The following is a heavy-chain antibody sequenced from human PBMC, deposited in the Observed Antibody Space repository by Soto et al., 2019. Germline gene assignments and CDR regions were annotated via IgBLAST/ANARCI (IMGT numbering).Heavy chain of an antibody. CDR2: VYYSGTT. V-gene: IGHV4-61*01. CDR3: ARTTAVPNTPRSRYFFDY. J-gene: IGHJ4*02. CDR1: GGSVSNKTYY. D-gene: IGHD4-17*01. Sequence: KTSETLSLTCSVSGGSVSNKTYYWSWIRQPPGKRLEWIGYVYYSGTTNYNPSLKSRVTISVDLSKNQFSLRLSSVTTADTALYYCARTTAVPNTPRSRYFFDYWGQGTLVTVSS.